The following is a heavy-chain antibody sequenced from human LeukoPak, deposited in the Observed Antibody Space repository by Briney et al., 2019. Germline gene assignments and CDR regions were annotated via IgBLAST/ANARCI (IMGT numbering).Heavy chain of an antibody. CDR1: GGSFSGYY. J-gene: IGHJ3*02. CDR2: INHSGST. V-gene: IGHV4-34*01. Sequence: SETLSLICAVYGGSFSGYYWSWIRQPPGKGLEWIGEINHSGSTNYNPSLKSRVTISVDTSKNQFSLKLSSVTAADTAVYYCARGRGPIRPHAFDIWGQGTMVTVSS. D-gene: IGHD1-26*01. CDR3: ARGRGPIRPHAFDI.